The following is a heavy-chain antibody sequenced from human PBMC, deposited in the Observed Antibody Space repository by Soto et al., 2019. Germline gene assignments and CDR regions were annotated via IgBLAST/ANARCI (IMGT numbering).Heavy chain of an antibody. J-gene: IGHJ6*03. CDR1: GFTFSSYG. CDR3: AKEPAYYDFWSGYYTAPGYYYYMDV. CDR2: ISYDGSNK. V-gene: IGHV3-30*18. Sequence: SLRLSCAASGFTFSSYGMHWVRQAPGKGLEWVAVISYDGSNKYYADSVKGRFTISRDNSKNTLYLQMNSLRAEDTAVYYCAKEPAYYDFWSGYYTAPGYYYYMDVWGKGTTVTVSS. D-gene: IGHD3-3*01.